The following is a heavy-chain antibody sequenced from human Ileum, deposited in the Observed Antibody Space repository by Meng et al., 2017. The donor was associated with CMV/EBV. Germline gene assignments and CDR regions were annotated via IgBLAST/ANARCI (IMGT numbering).Heavy chain of an antibody. V-gene: IGHV2-5*02. CDR2: IYWDDDK. CDR3: AHSLNYDFWSGGFDY. D-gene: IGHD3-3*01. J-gene: IGHJ4*02. CDR1: GFALSTSGVG. Sequence: KAFGPPPGKPPPTLTLPCPLSGFALSTSGVGVGWIRQPPGKALEWLALIYWDDDKRYSPSLKSRLTITKDTSKNQVVLTMTNMDPVDTATYYCAHSLNYDFWSGGFDYWGQGTLVTVSS.